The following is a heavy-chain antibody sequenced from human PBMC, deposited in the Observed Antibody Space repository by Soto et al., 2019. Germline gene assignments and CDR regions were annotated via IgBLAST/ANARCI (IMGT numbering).Heavy chain of an antibody. J-gene: IGHJ3*02. CDR1: GFTFSSYG. V-gene: IGHV3-30*18. CDR3: AKCHSGGWYAFDI. D-gene: IGHD6-19*01. CDR2: ISYDGSNK. Sequence: GGSLRLSCAASGFTFSSYGMHWVRQAPGKGLEWVAVISYDGSNKYYADSVKGRFTISRDNSKNTLYLQMNSLRAEDTAVYYCAKCHSGGWYAFDIWGQGTMVTVS.